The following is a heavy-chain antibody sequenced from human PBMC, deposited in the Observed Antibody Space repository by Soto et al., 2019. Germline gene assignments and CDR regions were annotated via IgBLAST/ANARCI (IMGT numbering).Heavy chain of an antibody. Sequence: PGGSLRLSCAASGFTFSSYAMSWVRQAPGKGLEWVSAISGSGGSTHYADSVKGRFTISRDNSKNTLYLQMNSLRAEDTAVYYCAKDRPGAGMVKELDYWGQRTLVTSPQ. J-gene: IGHJ4*02. CDR1: GFTFSSYA. CDR2: ISGSGGST. V-gene: IGHV3-23*01. D-gene: IGHD5-18*01. CDR3: AKDRPGAGMVKELDY.